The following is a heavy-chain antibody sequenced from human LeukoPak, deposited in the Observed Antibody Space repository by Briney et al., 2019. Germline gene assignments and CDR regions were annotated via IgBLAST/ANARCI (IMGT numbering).Heavy chain of an antibody. Sequence: SVKVSCKASGDTFSSYAISWVRQAPGQGLEWMGGIIPIFGTANYAQKFQGRVTITADESTSTAYMELSSLRSEDTAVYYCARMAASYGDYRDNWGQGTLVTVSS. CDR2: IIPIFGTA. J-gene: IGHJ4*02. D-gene: IGHD4-17*01. CDR1: GDTFSSYA. V-gene: IGHV1-69*13. CDR3: ARMAASYGDYRDN.